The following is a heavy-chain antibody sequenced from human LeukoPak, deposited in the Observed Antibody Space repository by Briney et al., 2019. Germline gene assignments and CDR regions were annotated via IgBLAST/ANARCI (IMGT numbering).Heavy chain of an antibody. D-gene: IGHD3-10*01. V-gene: IGHV3-9*01. J-gene: IGHJ4*02. CDR3: AKDIQRGDYYGSGSSRNPPGGFDY. CDR2: ISWKSDRI. Sequence: PGRSLRLSCAVSGFTFGDYAMHWVRQVPGKGPEWVSSISWKSDRIGYADSVKGLFTISRDNAKNSLYLQMNSLIAEDTALYYCAKDIQRGDYYGSGSSRNPPGGFDYWGQGTLVTVSS. CDR1: GFTFGDYA.